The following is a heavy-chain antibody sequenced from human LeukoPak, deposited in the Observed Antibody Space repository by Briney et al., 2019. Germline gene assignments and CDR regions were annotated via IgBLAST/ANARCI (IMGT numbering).Heavy chain of an antibody. D-gene: IGHD3-22*01. CDR1: GYTFTGYY. CDR2: INPNIGGT. J-gene: IGHJ6*03. Sequence: ASVKVSCKASGYTFTGYYMHGVRQAPGQGLEWMVWINPNIGGTNYAQKFQGRVTMTRDTSISTAYMELSRLRSDDTAVYYCARDLTYYYDSSGYYPEAYYMDVWGKGTTVTISS. CDR3: ARDLTYYYDSSGYYPEAYYMDV. V-gene: IGHV1-2*02.